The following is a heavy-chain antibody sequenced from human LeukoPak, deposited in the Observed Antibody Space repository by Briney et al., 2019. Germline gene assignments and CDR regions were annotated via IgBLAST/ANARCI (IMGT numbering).Heavy chain of an antibody. J-gene: IGHJ5*02. CDR3: ARGPTGYCSSTSCSP. V-gene: IGHV4-34*01. D-gene: IGHD2-2*01. CDR1: GGSFSGYY. CDR2: INHSGST. Sequence: SETLSLTCAVYGGSFSGYYWSWIRQPPGKGLEWIGEINHSGSTNYNPSLKSRVTISVDTSKNQFSLKLSSVTAADTAAYYCARGPTGYCSSTSCSPWGQGTLVTVSS.